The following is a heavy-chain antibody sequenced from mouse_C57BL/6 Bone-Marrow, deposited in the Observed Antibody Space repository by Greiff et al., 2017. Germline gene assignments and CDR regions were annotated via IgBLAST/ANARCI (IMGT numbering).Heavy chain of an antibody. CDR2: IYPGSGST. CDR3: ARSEITNYFDY. D-gene: IGHD2-4*01. CDR1: GYTFTSYW. J-gene: IGHJ2*01. Sequence: QVQLQQPGAELVKPGASVKMSCKASGYTFTSYWITWVKQRPGQGLAWIGDIYPGSGSTNYNEKFKSKATLTVDTSSSTAYMQLRSLTSLDSAVYYCARSEITNYFDYWGQGTTLTVSS. V-gene: IGHV1-55*01.